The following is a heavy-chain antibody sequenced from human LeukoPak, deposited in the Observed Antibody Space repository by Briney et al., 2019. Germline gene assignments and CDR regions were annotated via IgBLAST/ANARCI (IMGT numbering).Heavy chain of an antibody. CDR3: TRDGIVGARSFDY. D-gene: IGHD1-26*01. J-gene: IGHJ4*02. CDR2: ISYDGRTT. Sequence: PGRSLRLSCAGSALTRSAHSMHWVRQAPGKGLVWVASISYDGRTTYYTDSVKGRFTISKDTSKNTLYLQMDSLGPEDTAIYFCTRDGIVGARSFDYWGQGILVTVSS. V-gene: IGHV3-30*03. CDR1: ALTRSAHS.